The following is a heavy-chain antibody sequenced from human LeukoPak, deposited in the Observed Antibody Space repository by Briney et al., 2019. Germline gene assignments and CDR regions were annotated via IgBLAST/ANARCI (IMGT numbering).Heavy chain of an antibody. CDR2: IHPNNGGT. J-gene: IGHJ4*02. CDR3: TRDGFSGAAFDY. CDR1: GFTFTGYF. Sequence: ASVTVSCKASGFTFTGYFIHWVRQAPGRGLEWMGWIHPNNGGTKYAQKFQGRVTMTRDTSINTDYMELSRLRSGDTALYYCTRDGFSGAAFDYWGQGTLVTVSS. D-gene: IGHD7-27*01. V-gene: IGHV1-2*02.